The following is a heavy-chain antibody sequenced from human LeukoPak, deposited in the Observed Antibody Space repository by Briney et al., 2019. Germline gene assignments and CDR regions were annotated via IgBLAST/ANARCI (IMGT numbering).Heavy chain of an antibody. CDR3: VRDNYSYRLDV. Sequence: PGGSLRLSCAASGFTFSSFAMSWVRQAPGQGLEWVSAISDNSGNTYYADSVKGRFTISRDNSENTLYLHMNSLRAEDTAIYYCVRDNYSYRLDVWGQGTLVTVSS. V-gene: IGHV3-23*01. D-gene: IGHD2-21*01. J-gene: IGHJ4*02. CDR2: ISDNSGNT. CDR1: GFTFSSFA.